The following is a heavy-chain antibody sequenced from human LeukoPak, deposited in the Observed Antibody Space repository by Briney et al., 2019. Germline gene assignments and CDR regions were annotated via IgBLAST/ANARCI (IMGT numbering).Heavy chain of an antibody. CDR1: GFTFSSYA. D-gene: IGHD6-19*01. CDR2: ISGSGGST. Sequence: PGGSLRLSCAASGFTFSSYAMSWVRQAPGKGLEWVSAISGSGGSTYYADSVKGRFTISRDNSKNTLYLQMNSLRAEDTAVYYCAKVRVAVAGTAHPYYIDFWGQGTLVTVSS. V-gene: IGHV3-23*01. J-gene: IGHJ4*02. CDR3: AKVRVAVAGTAHPYYIDF.